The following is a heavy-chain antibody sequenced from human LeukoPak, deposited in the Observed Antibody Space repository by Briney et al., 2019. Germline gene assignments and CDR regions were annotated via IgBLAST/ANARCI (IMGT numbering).Heavy chain of an antibody. D-gene: IGHD2-21*01. J-gene: IGHJ6*03. CDR1: GGSFSGYY. V-gene: IGHV4-34*01. Sequence: SETLSLTCAVYGGSFSGYYWSWIRQPPAKGLEGIGEINHSGSTNYNPSLKSRVTISVDTSKNQFSLKLSSVTAADTAVYYCARDPYCGGDCYQPYYMDVWGKGTTVTVSS. CDR2: INHSGST. CDR3: ARDPYCGGDCYQPYYMDV.